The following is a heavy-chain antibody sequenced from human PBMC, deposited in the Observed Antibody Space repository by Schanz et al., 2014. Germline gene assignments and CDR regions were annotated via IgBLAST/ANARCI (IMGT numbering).Heavy chain of an antibody. Sequence: ESGGGLVQPGGSLRLSCAASGFTFGDYAMTWVRQAPGKGLEWVSAINTGVNTYYADSVRGRFTMSRDNSKNTLYLQMNSLRAGDAAVYYCARVKYCTITRCYRTETEGIYYMDVWGKGTTVNVSS. J-gene: IGHJ6*03. CDR2: INTGVNT. V-gene: IGHV3-23*01. CDR1: GFTFGDYA. CDR3: ARVKYCTITRCYRTETEGIYYMDV. D-gene: IGHD2-2*01.